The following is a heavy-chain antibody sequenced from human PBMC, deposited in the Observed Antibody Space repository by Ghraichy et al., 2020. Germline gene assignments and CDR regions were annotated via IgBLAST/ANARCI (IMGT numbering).Heavy chain of an antibody. Sequence: GGSLRLSCAASGFTFSSYAMSWVRQAPGKGLEWVSAISGSGGIKYYADSVKGRFTISRDNSKNTLYLQMNSLRAEDTAVYYCAKLVSMIPDYWGQGTLVTVSS. D-gene: IGHD3-22*01. CDR1: GFTFSSYA. V-gene: IGHV3-23*01. CDR3: AKLVSMIPDY. J-gene: IGHJ4*02. CDR2: ISGSGGIK.